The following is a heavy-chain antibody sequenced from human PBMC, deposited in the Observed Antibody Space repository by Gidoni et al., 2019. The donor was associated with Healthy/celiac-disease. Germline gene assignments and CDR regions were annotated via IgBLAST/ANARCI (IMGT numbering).Heavy chain of an antibody. CDR1: GYTFNSYY. CDR2: INPSDGST. Sequence: QVQLVQSETGVKKPGASVTVSCQASGYTFNSYYLHWVRQAPGQGLDWMGIINPSDGSTSYAQKFQGRVTMTRDTXXSTFXXELXXLRSXXTAVXYCAXXHFYXXYPXXXWGXXTL. V-gene: IGHV1-46*02. CDR3: AXXHFYXXYPXXX. D-gene: IGHD4-17*01. J-gene: IGHJ1*01.